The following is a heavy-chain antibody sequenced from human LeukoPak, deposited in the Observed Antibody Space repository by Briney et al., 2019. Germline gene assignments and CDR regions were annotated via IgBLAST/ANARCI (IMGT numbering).Heavy chain of an antibody. CDR2: MNPNSGNT. CDR1: GYTFTSYD. Sequence: ASVKVSCKASGYTFTSYDINWVRQASGQGLEGRGWMNPNSGNTGDAQKFQGRVTITRNTSITTAYMELSSLRSEDTAVYYCARSSIVAATLGWFDPWGQGTLVTVSS. CDR3: ARSSIVAATLGWFDP. J-gene: IGHJ5*02. V-gene: IGHV1-8*03. D-gene: IGHD1-26*01.